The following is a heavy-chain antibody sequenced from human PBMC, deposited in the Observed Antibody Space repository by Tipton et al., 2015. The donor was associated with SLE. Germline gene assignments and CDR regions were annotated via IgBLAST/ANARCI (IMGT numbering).Heavy chain of an antibody. CDR3: ARGTRLMSGCCFDL. CDR1: GGSISSGGYY. D-gene: IGHD3-10*01. J-gene: IGHJ2*01. CDR2: IYYGGST. Sequence: LRLSCTVSGGSISSGGYYWTWIRQHPGKGLEWIGYIYYGGSTHYNPSLKSRVTISVDTSKTQFSLYLTSVTAAATAVFSCARGTRLMSGCCFDLWCRVSLFSVSS. V-gene: IGHV4-31*02.